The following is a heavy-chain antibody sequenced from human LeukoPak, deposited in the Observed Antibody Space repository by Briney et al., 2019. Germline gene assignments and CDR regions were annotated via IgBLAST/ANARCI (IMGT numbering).Heavy chain of an antibody. J-gene: IGHJ6*03. Sequence: PGGSLRLSCAASGFNFSSQWMSWVRRAPGKGLEWVANVNQGGTQKYYVDSVKGRFTISRDNAENSLYLQMNSLRAEDTAVYYCARSGLWFGRSYYMDVWGKGTTVTISS. V-gene: IGHV3-7*01. CDR3: ARSGLWFGRSYYMDV. D-gene: IGHD3-10*01. CDR1: GFNFSSQW. CDR2: VNQGGTQK.